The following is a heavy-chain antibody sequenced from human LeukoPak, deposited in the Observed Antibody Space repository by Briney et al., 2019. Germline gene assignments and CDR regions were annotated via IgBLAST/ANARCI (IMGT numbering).Heavy chain of an antibody. V-gene: IGHV1-8*01. CDR1: GYTFTSYD. D-gene: IGHD5-12*01. CDR2: MNPNSGNT. CDR3: ARAPRGYDFPYYFDY. Sequence: GASVKVSCKASGYTFTSYDINWVRQATGQGLEWMGWMNPNSGNTGYAQKFQGRVTITRNTSISTHYMELSSLRSEDTAVYYCARAPRGYDFPYYFDYWGQGTLVTVSS. J-gene: IGHJ4*02.